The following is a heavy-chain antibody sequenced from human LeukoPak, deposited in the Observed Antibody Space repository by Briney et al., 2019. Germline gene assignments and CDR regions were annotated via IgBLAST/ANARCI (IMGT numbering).Heavy chain of an antibody. J-gene: IGHJ4*02. CDR1: GGSFSGYY. V-gene: IGHV4-34*01. CDR3: ARGQLRYFDWLPSTDFDY. D-gene: IGHD3-9*01. CDR2: INHSGST. Sequence: SETLSLTCAVYGGSFSGYYWSWIRQPPGTGLEWIGEINHSGSTNYNPSLKSRVTISVDTSKNQFSLKLSSVTAADTAVYYCARGQLRYFDWLPSTDFDYWGQGTLVTVSS.